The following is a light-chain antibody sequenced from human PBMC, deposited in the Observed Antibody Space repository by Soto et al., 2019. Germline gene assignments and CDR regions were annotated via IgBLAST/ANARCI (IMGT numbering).Light chain of an antibody. CDR1: IDDVGAYDH. Sequence: QSVLTQPPSASGSPGQSVTISCTGTIDDVGAYDHVSWYKQYPGTAPQLMIYEVTKRPSGVPDRFSGSKSGSTASLTISGLQAEDEADYYCCSYAGSYSYAFATGTKVTVL. J-gene: IGLJ1*01. CDR3: CSYAGSYSYA. V-gene: IGLV2-8*01. CDR2: EVT.